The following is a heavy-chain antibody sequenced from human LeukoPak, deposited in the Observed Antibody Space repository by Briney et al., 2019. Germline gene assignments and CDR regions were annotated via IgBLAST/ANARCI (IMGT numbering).Heavy chain of an antibody. V-gene: IGHV4-34*01. CDR1: GGSFSGYY. CDR2: INHSGST. D-gene: IGHD1-14*01. J-gene: IGHJ2*01. CDR3: ARNPDPGWYFDL. Sequence: PSETLSLTCAVYGGSFSGYYWSWIRQPPGKGLEWIGEINHSGSTNYNPSLKSRVTISVDTSKNQFSLKLSSVTAADTAVYYCARNPDPGWYFDLWGRGTLVTVSS.